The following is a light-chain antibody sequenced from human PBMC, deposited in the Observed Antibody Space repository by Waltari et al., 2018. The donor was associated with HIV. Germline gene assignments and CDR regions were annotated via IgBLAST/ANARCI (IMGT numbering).Light chain of an antibody. CDR2: GNN. CDR1: SSNIGAGYD. Sequence: QSVLTQPPSVSGAPGQRVTISCTGNSSNIGAGYDVHWYQQLPGTAPKLLIYGNNNRPSGVPDRFSGSKSGTSASLAITGLQAEDEADYYCQSYDSSLGVFGTGTKVTVL. V-gene: IGLV1-40*01. J-gene: IGLJ1*01. CDR3: QSYDSSLGV.